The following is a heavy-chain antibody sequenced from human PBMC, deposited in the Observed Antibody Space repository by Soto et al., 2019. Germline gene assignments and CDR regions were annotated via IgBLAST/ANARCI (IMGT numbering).Heavy chain of an antibody. V-gene: IGHV1-69*06. Sequence: QVQLVQSGAEVKKPGSSVKVSCKASGGTFSSYAISWVRQAPGQGLEWMGGIIPIFGTANYAQKFQGRVTITADKSTSTAYMEPSSLRSEDTVVYYCARDCGTIAAAGGMDVWGHGTTVTVSS. CDR3: ARDCGTIAAAGGMDV. CDR1: GGTFSSYA. D-gene: IGHD6-13*01. J-gene: IGHJ6*02. CDR2: IIPIFGTA.